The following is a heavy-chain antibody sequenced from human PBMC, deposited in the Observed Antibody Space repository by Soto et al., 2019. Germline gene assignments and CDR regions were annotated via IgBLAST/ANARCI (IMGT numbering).Heavy chain of an antibody. CDR3: ARDYGDYQFDY. Sequence: SETLSLTCTVSGGSISSSSYYWGWIRQPPGKGLEWIGNIYYRGATYYNPSLKSRVTISVDTSKNQFSLKLASVTAADTAVYYCARDYGDYQFDYWGQGALVTVSS. D-gene: IGHD4-17*01. CDR1: GGSISSSSYY. J-gene: IGHJ4*02. V-gene: IGHV4-39*02. CDR2: IYYRGAT.